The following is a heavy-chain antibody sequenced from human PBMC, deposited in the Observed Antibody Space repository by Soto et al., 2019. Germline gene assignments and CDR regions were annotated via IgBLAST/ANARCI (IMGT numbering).Heavy chain of an antibody. V-gene: IGHV3-21*01. J-gene: IGHJ4*02. D-gene: IGHD6-19*01. CDR2: ISSSSSYI. CDR3: AIDLIALAGTFDY. CDR1: GFTFSSYS. Sequence: EVQLVESGGGLVKPGGSLRLSCAASGFTFSSYSMNWVRQAPGKGLEWVSSISSSSSYIYYADSVKGRFTISRDNAKNSLYLQMNSLRAEDTAVYYCAIDLIALAGTFDYLGQGTLVTVSS.